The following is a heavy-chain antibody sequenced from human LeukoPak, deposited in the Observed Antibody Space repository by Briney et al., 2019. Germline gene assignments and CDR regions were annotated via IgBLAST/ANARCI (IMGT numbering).Heavy chain of an antibody. CDR3: ARDIQGYGGNSYYI. V-gene: IGHV3-21*01. Sequence: TGGSLRLSCAASGFTFSSYSMTWVRQAPGKGLEWVSSISSSSSYIYYADSVKGRFTISRDNAKNSLYLLMNSLRAEDTAVYYCARDIQGYGGNSYYIWGQGTLVTVSS. J-gene: IGHJ4*02. D-gene: IGHD4-23*01. CDR2: ISSSSSYI. CDR1: GFTFSSYS.